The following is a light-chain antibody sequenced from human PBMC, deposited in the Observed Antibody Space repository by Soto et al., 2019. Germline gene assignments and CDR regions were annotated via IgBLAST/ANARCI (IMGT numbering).Light chain of an antibody. J-gene: IGKJ2*01. V-gene: IGKV1-39*01. Sequence: DIQMTQSPSSLSASVGDRVTITCRASQSISSYLNWYQQKPGKAPKLLIYAASSLQSGLPSRLSGSGSGTDFTLTISCLQREFFVTYYCQPRYSNLTFGQGTKLEIK. CDR3: QPRYSNLT. CDR1: QSISSY. CDR2: AAS.